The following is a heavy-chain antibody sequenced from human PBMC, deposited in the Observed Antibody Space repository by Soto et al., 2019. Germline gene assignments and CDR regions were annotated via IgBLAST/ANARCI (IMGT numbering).Heavy chain of an antibody. CDR3: PKGTAVAYQWFDP. V-gene: IGHV3-30*18. J-gene: IGHJ5*02. Sequence: LEWVAAISHDGSDRYYADSVKGRFTISRDNSKNTLYLQMNSLRSEDTAIYYCPKGTAVAYQWFDPWGQGIMVTVSS. D-gene: IGHD6-19*01. CDR2: ISHDGSDR.